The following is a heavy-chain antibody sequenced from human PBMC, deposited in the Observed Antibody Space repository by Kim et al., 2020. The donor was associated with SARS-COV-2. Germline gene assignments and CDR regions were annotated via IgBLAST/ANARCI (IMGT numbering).Heavy chain of an antibody. V-gene: IGHV3-48*03. CDR3: ARGPNYSPFDY. Sequence: GGSLRLSCAASGFTFSSYEMNWVRQAPGKGLEWVSYIIGSGTTIYYADSVRGRFTISRDNDKNSLYLQMYSLRAEDTAVYYCARGPNYSPFDYWGQGTLVTVSS. J-gene: IGHJ4*02. CDR1: GFTFSSYE. CDR2: IIGSGTTI. D-gene: IGHD4-4*01.